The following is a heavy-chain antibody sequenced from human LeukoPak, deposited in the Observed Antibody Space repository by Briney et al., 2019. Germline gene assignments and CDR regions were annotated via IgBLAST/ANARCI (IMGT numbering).Heavy chain of an antibody. CDR3: ARRGIVGATTGPADY. D-gene: IGHD1-26*01. CDR1: GGSISSYY. CDR2: IYYSGST. V-gene: IGHV4-59*05. J-gene: IGHJ4*02. Sequence: SETLSLTCTVSGGSISSYYWNWIRQPPGKGLEWIGSIYYSGSTYYNPSLKSRVTISVDTSKNQFSLKLSSVTAADTAVYYCARRGIVGATTGPADYWGQGTLVTVSS.